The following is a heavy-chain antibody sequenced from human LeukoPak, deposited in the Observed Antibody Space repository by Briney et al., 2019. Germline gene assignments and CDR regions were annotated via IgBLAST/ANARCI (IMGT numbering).Heavy chain of an antibody. CDR3: ARTLDSGYDYVYFQH. CDR2: ISAYNGNT. Sequence: ASVKVSCKASGYTFTSYGISWVRQAPGQGLEWMGWISAYNGNTNYAQKLQGRVTMTTDTSTSTAYMELRSLRSDDTAVYYCARTLDSGYDYVYFQHWGQGTLVTVSS. CDR1: GYTFTSYG. D-gene: IGHD5-12*01. V-gene: IGHV1-18*01. J-gene: IGHJ1*01.